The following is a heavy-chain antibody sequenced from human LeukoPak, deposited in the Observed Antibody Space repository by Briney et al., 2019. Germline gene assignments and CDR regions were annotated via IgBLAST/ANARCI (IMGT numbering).Heavy chain of an antibody. Sequence: GGSLRLSCAASGFTFSSYGMHWVRQAPGKGLEWVAVIWYDGSNKYYADSVKGRFTISRDNSKNTLYLQMNSLRGEDTAVYYCARDMAVAGEDDAFDIWGQGTMVTVSS. J-gene: IGHJ3*02. CDR2: IWYDGSNK. D-gene: IGHD6-19*01. CDR3: ARDMAVAGEDDAFDI. CDR1: GFTFSSYG. V-gene: IGHV3-33*01.